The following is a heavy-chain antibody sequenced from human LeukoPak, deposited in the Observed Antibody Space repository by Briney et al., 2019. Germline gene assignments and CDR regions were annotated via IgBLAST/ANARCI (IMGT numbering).Heavy chain of an antibody. D-gene: IGHD6-19*01. Sequence: ASVKVSFKVSGYTLTELSMHWVRQAPGKGRERMGGFDPEDGETIYAQKFQGRVTMTEDTSTDTAYMELSSLRSEDTAVYYCATSPRTAVAGRPYYFDYWGQGTLVTVSS. V-gene: IGHV1-24*01. CDR2: FDPEDGET. CDR3: ATSPRTAVAGRPYYFDY. J-gene: IGHJ4*02. CDR1: GYTLTELS.